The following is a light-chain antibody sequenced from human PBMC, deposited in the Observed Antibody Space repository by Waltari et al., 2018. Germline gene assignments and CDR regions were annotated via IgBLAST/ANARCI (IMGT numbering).Light chain of an antibody. J-gene: IGLJ2*01. V-gene: IGLV1-40*01. Sequence: QSVLTQPPSVSGAPGQRVTISCTGSGSNLGAGYDVHRYQPIPGKAPKLLISVVNKRPSGVPARFSGSKSGTSAALAITGLQADDEADYYCQSYDTSLSVVFGGGTKLTVL. CDR1: GSNLGAGYD. CDR3: QSYDTSLSVV. CDR2: VVN.